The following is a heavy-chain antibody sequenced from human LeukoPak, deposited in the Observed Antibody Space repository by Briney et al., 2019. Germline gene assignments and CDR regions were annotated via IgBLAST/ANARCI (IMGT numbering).Heavy chain of an antibody. CDR1: GYTFTSYG. CDR2: ISAYNGNT. Sequence: GASVKVSCKASGYTFTSYGISWVRQAPGQGLEWMGWISAYNGNTNYAQKLQGRVTMTTDTSTSTAYMEVRSLTSDDTAVYYCARGLWFGDENPPYFDYWGQGTLVTVSS. CDR3: ARGLWFGDENPPYFDY. V-gene: IGHV1-18*01. D-gene: IGHD3-10*01. J-gene: IGHJ4*02.